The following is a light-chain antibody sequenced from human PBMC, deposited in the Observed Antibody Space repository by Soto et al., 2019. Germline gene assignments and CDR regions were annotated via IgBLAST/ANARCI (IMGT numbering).Light chain of an antibody. CDR1: QSVSSSY. J-gene: IGKJ5*01. CDR2: GAS. Sequence: EIVLTQSPGTLSLSPGERATLSCRASQSVSSSYLAWYQQKPGQAPRLLIYGASSRATGIPDRFSGIGSGTDFTLTISRLEPEDFAVYYCQQYGSSLITFGQGTRLENK. CDR3: QQYGSSLIT. V-gene: IGKV3-20*01.